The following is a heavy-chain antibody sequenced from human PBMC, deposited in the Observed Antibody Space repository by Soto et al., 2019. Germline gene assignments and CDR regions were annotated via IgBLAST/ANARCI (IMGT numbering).Heavy chain of an antibody. J-gene: IGHJ5*02. CDR2: IYYSGNT. D-gene: IGHD3-22*01. CDR1: GGSISSSGFY. CDR3: ARHKEKYDSGGSP. V-gene: IGHV4-39*01. Sequence: SETLSLTCTVSGGSISSSGFYWGWIRQPPGKGLEWIGSIYYSGNTHYNPSLKSRVTISIDTSKNQFSLKLNFMTAEDTAVYYYARHKEKYDSGGSPWGQGTRVTVSS.